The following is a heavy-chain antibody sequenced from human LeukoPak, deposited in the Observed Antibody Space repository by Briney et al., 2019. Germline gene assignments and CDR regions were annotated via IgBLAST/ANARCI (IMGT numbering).Heavy chain of an antibody. Sequence: SETLSLTCAVYGGSFSGYHWSWIRQPPGKGLEWIGEINHSGSTNYNPSLKSRVTISVDTSKNQFSLKLSSVTAADTAVYYCARDALRGYCSSTSCRYWYFDLWGRGTLVTVSS. CDR2: INHSGST. CDR3: ARDALRGYCSSTSCRYWYFDL. CDR1: GGSFSGYH. V-gene: IGHV4-34*01. J-gene: IGHJ2*01. D-gene: IGHD2-2*01.